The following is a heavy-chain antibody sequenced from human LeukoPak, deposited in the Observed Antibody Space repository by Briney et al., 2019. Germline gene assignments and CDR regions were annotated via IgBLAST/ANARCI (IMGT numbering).Heavy chain of an antibody. J-gene: IGHJ4*02. Sequence: SETLSLTCTVSGVSISHYYWTWIRQPAGGGLEWIGRIDTSGSTNYNPSLKRRVTMSSDTSNNQFSLNLMSVDAADTAVYYCARGQWQIDYWGQGILVTVSP. D-gene: IGHD6-19*01. CDR2: IDTSGST. CDR1: GVSISHYY. V-gene: IGHV4-4*07. CDR3: ARGQWQIDY.